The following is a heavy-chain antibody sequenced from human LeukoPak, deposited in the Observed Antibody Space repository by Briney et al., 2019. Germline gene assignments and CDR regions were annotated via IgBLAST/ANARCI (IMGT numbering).Heavy chain of an antibody. Sequence: GASVKVSCKASGGTFSSYAISWVRQAPGQGLEWMGIINPSGGSTSYAQKFQGRVTMTRDMSTSTVYMELSSLRSEDTAVYYCAREAPRLRLSEWERRLDVWGKGTTVTVSS. CDR3: AREAPRLRLSEWERRLDV. V-gene: IGHV1-46*01. J-gene: IGHJ6*04. D-gene: IGHD3-3*01. CDR1: GGTFSSYA. CDR2: INPSGGST.